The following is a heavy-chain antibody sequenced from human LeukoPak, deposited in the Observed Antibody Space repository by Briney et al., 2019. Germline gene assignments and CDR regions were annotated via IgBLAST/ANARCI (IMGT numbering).Heavy chain of an antibody. CDR2: IDWDDDK. D-gene: IGHD5-12*01. J-gene: IGHJ6*02. CDR3: ARIRGEATDFYYYYGMDV. Sequence: SGPTLVNPTQTLTLTCTFSGFSLSTSGMCVSWIRQPPGKALEWLTRIDWDDDKYYSTSLKTRLTISKDTSKSQVVLTMTNMDPVDTATYYCARIRGEATDFYYYYGMDVWGQGTTVTVSS. V-gene: IGHV2-70*11. CDR1: GFSLSTSGMC.